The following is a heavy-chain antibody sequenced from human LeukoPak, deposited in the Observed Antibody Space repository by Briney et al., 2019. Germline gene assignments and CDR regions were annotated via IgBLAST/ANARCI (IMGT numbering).Heavy chain of an antibody. CDR1: GGSVSSGNYY. V-gene: IGHV4-61*01. Sequence: SETLSLTCTVSGGSVSSGNYYWSWIRQPPGKGLEWIGFMSNSGHTDSTPSLKSRVTISVDSSKNQFSLKLNSVTAADTAVYYCARVSAAGTAPDYWGQGTLVTVSS. D-gene: IGHD6-13*01. CDR2: MSNSGHT. CDR3: ARVSAAGTAPDY. J-gene: IGHJ4*02.